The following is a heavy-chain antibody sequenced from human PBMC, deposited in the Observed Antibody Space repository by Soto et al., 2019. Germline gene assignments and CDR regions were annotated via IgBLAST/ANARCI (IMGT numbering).Heavy chain of an antibody. CDR2: ISGSGGST. D-gene: IGHD3-10*01. J-gene: IGHJ6*03. V-gene: IGHV3-23*01. CDR3: AKTARGFGELLSGGNYSYYYYMDV. CDR1: GFTFISYA. Sequence: PGGSLRLSCAASGFTFISYAMSWGRQAPGKGLEWVSAISGSGGSTYYADSVKGRFTISRDNSKNTLYLQMNSLRAEDTAVYYCAKTARGFGELLSGGNYSYYYYMDVWGKGTTVTVS.